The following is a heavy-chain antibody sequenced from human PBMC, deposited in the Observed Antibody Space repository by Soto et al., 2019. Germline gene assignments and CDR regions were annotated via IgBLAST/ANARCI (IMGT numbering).Heavy chain of an antibody. CDR2: INHSGST. J-gene: IGHJ4*02. V-gene: IGHV4-34*01. CDR3: ARGRGGSYHNFDY. D-gene: IGHD1-26*01. Sequence: SETLSLTCGVYGGSFSGYYWSWVRQPPGKGLEWIGEINHSGSTNYNPSLKSRVTISVDTSKNQFSLKLSSVTAADTAVYYCARGRGGSYHNFDYWGQGTLVTVSS. CDR1: GGSFSGYY.